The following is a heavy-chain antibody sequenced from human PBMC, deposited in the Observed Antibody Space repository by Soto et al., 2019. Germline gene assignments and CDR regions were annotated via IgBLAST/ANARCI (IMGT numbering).Heavy chain of an antibody. CDR1: GFTFSSYW. V-gene: IGHV3-7*01. J-gene: IGHJ6*02. CDR3: ARDRYSYYDFWSGSLPYYYYGMDV. Sequence: WGPLRLSCAASGFTFSSYWMSWVRQAPGKGLEWVANIKQDGSEKYYVDSVKGRFTISRDNAKNSLYLQMNSLRAEDTAVYYCARDRYSYYDFWSGSLPYYYYGMDVWGQGTTVTVSS. CDR2: IKQDGSEK. D-gene: IGHD3-3*01.